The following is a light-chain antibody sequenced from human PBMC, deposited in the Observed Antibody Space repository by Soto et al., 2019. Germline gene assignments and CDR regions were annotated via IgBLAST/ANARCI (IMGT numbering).Light chain of an antibody. J-gene: IGLJ1*01. CDR1: SSNIGAHSN. V-gene: IGLV1-40*01. CDR3: QSYDSSLSAPYV. Sequence: QSVLTQPPSVSGAPGQRVTISCTGSSSNIGAHSNVYWYQHLPGTAPKLLIYDNNNRPSGVPDRFSGSKSGTSASLAITGLQAEDEADYYCQSYDSSLSAPYVFGTGPKVTVL. CDR2: DNN.